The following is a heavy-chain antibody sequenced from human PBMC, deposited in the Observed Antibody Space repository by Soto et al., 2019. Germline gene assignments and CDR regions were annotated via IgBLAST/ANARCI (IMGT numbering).Heavy chain of an antibody. D-gene: IGHD2-2*01. V-gene: IGHV5-51*01. CDR1: GYSFTSYW. Sequence: PGESLKISCKGSGYSFTSYWIGWVRQMPGKGLEWMGIIYPGDSDTRYSPSFQGQVTISADKSISTAYLQWSSLKASDTAMYYCARNRYCSSTSCYEIDYWGQGTLVTVSS. J-gene: IGHJ4*02. CDR2: IYPGDSDT. CDR3: ARNRYCSSTSCYEIDY.